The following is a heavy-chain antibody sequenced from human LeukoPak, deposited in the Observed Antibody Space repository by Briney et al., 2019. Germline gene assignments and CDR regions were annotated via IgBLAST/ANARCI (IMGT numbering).Heavy chain of an antibody. CDR2: ISWNSGSI. CDR3: AKDSRYYDSSGAFDY. D-gene: IGHD3-22*01. V-gene: IGHV3-9*01. CDR1: GFTFDDYA. J-gene: IGHJ4*02. Sequence: PGRSLRLSCAASGFTFDDYAMHWVRQAPGKGLEWVSGISWNSGSIGYADSVKGRFTISRDNAKNSLYLQMNSPRAEDTALYYCAKDSRYYDSSGAFDYWGQGTLVTVSS.